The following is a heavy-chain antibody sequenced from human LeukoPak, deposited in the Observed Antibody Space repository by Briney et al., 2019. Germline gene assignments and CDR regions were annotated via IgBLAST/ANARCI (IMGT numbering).Heavy chain of an antibody. J-gene: IGHJ3*02. CDR1: GFTFDDYG. D-gene: IGHD4-17*01. CDR2: INWNGGST. Sequence: PGGSLRLSCAASGFTFDDYGMSWVRQAPGKGLEWVSGINWNGGSTGYADSVKGRFTISRDNAKNSLYLQMNSLRAEDTALYYCARDKPFTTVTTFNAFDIWGQGTMVTVSS. CDR3: ARDKPFTTVTTFNAFDI. V-gene: IGHV3-20*04.